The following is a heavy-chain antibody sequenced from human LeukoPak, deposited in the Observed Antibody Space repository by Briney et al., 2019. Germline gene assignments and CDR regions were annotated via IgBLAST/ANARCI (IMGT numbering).Heavy chain of an antibody. CDR3: ARDEDNSGRYYYYMDV. J-gene: IGHJ6*03. Sequence: PSGTLSLTCTVSGGSVSSGTYYWNWIRQPPGKGRGWVGYIYYGGSTNYNPSLKSRATISVHRSKNQFSLKLSYVTAADTAVYYCARDEDNSGRYYYYMDVWGKGTTVTVSS. CDR2: IYYGGST. D-gene: IGHD3-22*01. V-gene: IGHV4-61*01. CDR1: GGSVSSGTYY.